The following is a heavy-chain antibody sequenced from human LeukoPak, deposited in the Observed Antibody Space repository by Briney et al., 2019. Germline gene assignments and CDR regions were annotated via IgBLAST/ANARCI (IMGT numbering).Heavy chain of an antibody. V-gene: IGHV3-23*01. CDR3: AKDHYETHEHYFDY. Sequence: PGGSLRLSCAASGFIVSGSYMSWVRQAPGRGLEWVSAISGSGGGTYYADSVKGRFTISRDNSKNTLYLQMNSLRAEDTAVYYCAKDHYETHEHYFDYWGQGTLVTVSS. CDR1: GFIVSGSY. D-gene: IGHD4-17*01. CDR2: ISGSGGGT. J-gene: IGHJ4*02.